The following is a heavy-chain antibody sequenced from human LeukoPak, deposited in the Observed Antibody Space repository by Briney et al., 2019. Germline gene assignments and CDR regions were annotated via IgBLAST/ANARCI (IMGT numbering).Heavy chain of an antibody. Sequence: GGSLRLSCAASGFTFSNAWMSWVRQAPGKGLEWVGRIKSKTDGGTTDYAAPVKGRFTISRDDSKNTLYLQMNSLKTEDTAVYYCTTSDCGGDCYPDAFDIWGQGTMVTVSS. CDR3: TTSDCGGDCYPDAFDI. D-gene: IGHD2-21*02. J-gene: IGHJ3*02. V-gene: IGHV3-15*01. CDR2: IKSKTDGGTT. CDR1: GFTFSNAW.